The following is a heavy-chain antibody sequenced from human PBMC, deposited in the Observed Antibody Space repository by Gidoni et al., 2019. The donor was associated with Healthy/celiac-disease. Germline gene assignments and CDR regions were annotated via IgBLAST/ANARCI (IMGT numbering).Heavy chain of an antibody. CDR3: ARDPDYVSHFLDWYFDL. Sequence: EVQLVESGGGLVQPGGSLRLSCAASGFTFSSYSMNWVRQAPGKGLECVSYISSSSSTIYYADSVKGRFTISRDNAKNSLYLQMNSLRDEDTAVYYCARDPDYVSHFLDWYFDLWGRGTLVTVSS. CDR2: ISSSSSTI. D-gene: IGHD4-17*01. V-gene: IGHV3-48*02. J-gene: IGHJ2*01. CDR1: GFTFSSYS.